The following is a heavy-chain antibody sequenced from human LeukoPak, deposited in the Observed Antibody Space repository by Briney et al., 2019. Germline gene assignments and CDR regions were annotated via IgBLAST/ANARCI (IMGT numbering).Heavy chain of an antibody. CDR1: GFTFSNYW. D-gene: IGHD5-12*01. CDR3: ARSSGYDYRAFDY. Sequence: PGGSLRLSCAASGFTFSNYWMSWVRQAPGMGLQWVANIKQDGSEKYYVDSVKGRFTIFRDNAKKSLYLQMKSLRAEDTAVYYCARSSGYDYRAFDYWGQGTLVTVSS. CDR2: IKQDGSEK. V-gene: IGHV3-7*01. J-gene: IGHJ4*02.